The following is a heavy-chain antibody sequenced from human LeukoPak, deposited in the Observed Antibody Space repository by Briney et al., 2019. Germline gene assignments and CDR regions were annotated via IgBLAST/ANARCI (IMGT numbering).Heavy chain of an antibody. CDR2: ISSSSSYT. D-gene: IGHD2-15*01. CDR1: GFTFSDYY. V-gene: IGHV3-11*06. CDR3: AREACSGGSCYSGYFDY. J-gene: IGHJ4*02. Sequence: GGSLRLSCAASGFTFSDYYMSWIRQAPGKGLEWVSYISSSSSYTNYADSVKGRFTISRDNAKNSLYLQMNSLRAEDTAVYYCAREACSGGSCYSGYFDYWGQGTLVTVSS.